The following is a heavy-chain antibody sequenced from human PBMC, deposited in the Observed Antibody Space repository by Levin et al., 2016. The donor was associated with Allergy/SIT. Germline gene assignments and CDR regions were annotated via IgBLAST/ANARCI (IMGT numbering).Heavy chain of an antibody. D-gene: IGHD2-15*01. V-gene: IGHV4-59*12. Sequence: SETLSLTCTVSGGSISSYYWSWIRQPPGKGLEWIGYIYYSGSTNYNPSLKSRVTISVDTSKNQFSLKLSSVTAADTAVYYCATALLPTDSYYYYYMDVWGKGTTVTVSS. J-gene: IGHJ6*03. CDR1: GGSISSYY. CDR2: IYYSGST. CDR3: ATALLPTDSYYYYYMDV.